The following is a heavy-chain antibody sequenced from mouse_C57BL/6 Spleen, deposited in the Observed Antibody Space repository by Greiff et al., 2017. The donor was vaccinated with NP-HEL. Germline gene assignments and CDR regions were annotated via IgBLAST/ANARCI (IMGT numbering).Heavy chain of an antibody. J-gene: IGHJ3*01. V-gene: IGHV1-69*01. CDR3: ARCGTTVVPFAY. D-gene: IGHD1-1*01. CDR2: IDPSDSYT. CDR1: GYTFTSYW. Sequence: QVQLQQPGAELVMPGASVKLSCKASGYTFTSYWMHWVKQRPGQGLEWIGEIDPSDSYTNYNQKFKGKSTLTVDKSSSTAYMQLSSLTSEDSAVYYGARCGTTVVPFAYWGQGTLVTVSA.